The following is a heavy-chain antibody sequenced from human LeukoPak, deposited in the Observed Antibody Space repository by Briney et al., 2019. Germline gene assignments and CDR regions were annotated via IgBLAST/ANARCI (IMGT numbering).Heavy chain of an antibody. Sequence: ASVKVSCKASGYTFTSYYMHWVRQAPGQGLEWMGIINPSGGSTSYAQKFQGRVTMTRDTSTSTVYMKLSSLRSEDTAVYYCARVSNGDYFDYWGQGTLVTVSS. J-gene: IGHJ4*02. V-gene: IGHV1-46*01. CDR2: INPSGGST. CDR3: ARVSNGDYFDY. CDR1: GYTFTSYY. D-gene: IGHD4-17*01.